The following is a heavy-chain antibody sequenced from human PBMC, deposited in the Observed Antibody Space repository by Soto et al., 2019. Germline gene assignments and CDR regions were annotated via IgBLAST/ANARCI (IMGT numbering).Heavy chain of an antibody. Sequence: SETLSLTCTVSGGSISSYYWSWIRQPPGKGLEWIGYIYYSGSTNYNPSLKSRVTISVDTSKNQFSLKLSSVTAADTAVYYCARDGGTIFGVVNDYYGMGVWGQGTTVTVSS. CDR3: ARDGGTIFGVVNDYYGMGV. J-gene: IGHJ6*02. CDR2: IYYSGST. V-gene: IGHV4-59*01. CDR1: GGSISSYY. D-gene: IGHD3-3*01.